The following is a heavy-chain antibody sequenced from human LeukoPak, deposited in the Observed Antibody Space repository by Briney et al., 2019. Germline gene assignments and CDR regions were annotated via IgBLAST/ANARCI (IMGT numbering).Heavy chain of an antibody. Sequence: GGSLRLSCAASGFSFSTYNMNWVRQAPGKGLEWVSSISSSSTYIYYADSVKGRFTISRDNAKNSLYLQMNRLRAEDTAVYYCARGAAAGRPYWGQGTLVTVSS. CDR2: ISSSSTYI. CDR3: ARGAAAGRPY. V-gene: IGHV3-21*01. D-gene: IGHD6-13*01. CDR1: GFSFSTYN. J-gene: IGHJ4*02.